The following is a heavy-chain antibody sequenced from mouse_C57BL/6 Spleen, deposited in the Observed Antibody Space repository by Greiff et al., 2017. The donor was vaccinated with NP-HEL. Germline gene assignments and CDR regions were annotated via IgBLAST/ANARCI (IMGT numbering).Heavy chain of an antibody. J-gene: IGHJ2*01. D-gene: IGHD2-1*01. CDR2: IDPETGGT. Sequence: QVQLKQSGAELVRPGASVTLSCKASGYTFTDYEMHWVKQTPVHGLEWIGAIDPETGGTAYNQKFKGKAILTADKSSSTAYMELRSLTSEDSAVYYCTRRGYYGNYVYFDYWGQGTTLTVSS. V-gene: IGHV1-15*01. CDR3: TRRGYYGNYVYFDY. CDR1: GYTFTDYE.